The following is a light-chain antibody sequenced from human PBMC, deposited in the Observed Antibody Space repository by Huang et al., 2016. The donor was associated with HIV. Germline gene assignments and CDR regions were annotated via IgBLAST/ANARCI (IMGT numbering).Light chain of an antibody. V-gene: IGKV2-30*02. CDR1: HSLLHSDGNTY. Sequence: DVVLTQSPLSLPVTLGQPASISCKSSHSLLHSDGNTYLNWFLQRPGQSPRRLIYNVSKRYCGVPARFSGSGSGADFTLTISRVEADDIGVYYCMQGTHWPQTFGQGTKVEVK. J-gene: IGKJ1*01. CDR2: NVS. CDR3: MQGTHWPQT.